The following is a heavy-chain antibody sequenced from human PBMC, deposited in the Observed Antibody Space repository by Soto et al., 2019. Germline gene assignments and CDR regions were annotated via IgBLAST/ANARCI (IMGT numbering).Heavy chain of an antibody. V-gene: IGHV3-23*01. CDR3: AKYKVGGIVTTQSFDC. D-gene: IGHD4-4*01. CDR2: ISGSGGST. Sequence: EVQLLESGGGLVQPGGSLRLSCAASGFTFSSYAMSWVRQAPGKGLEWVSAISGSGGSTYYADSVKGRFTISRDNSKNTLYLQMNSLRAEDADVYYCAKYKVGGIVTTQSFDCRGTGTVVSVSS. CDR1: GFTFSSYA. J-gene: IGHJ4*02.